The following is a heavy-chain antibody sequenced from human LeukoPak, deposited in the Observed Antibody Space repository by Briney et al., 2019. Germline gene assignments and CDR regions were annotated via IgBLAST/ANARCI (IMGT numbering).Heavy chain of an antibody. V-gene: IGHV3-49*04. CDR1: GFTFGDYA. D-gene: IGHD6-19*01. CDR2: IRSKAYGGTT. Sequence: GGSLRLSCTASGFTFGDYAMSWVRQAPGKGLEWVCFIRSKAYGGTTEYAASVKGRFTISRDDSKSIAYLQMNSLKTEDTAVYYCTRDGSGWYLDAFDIWGQGTMVTVSS. J-gene: IGHJ3*02. CDR3: TRDGSGWYLDAFDI.